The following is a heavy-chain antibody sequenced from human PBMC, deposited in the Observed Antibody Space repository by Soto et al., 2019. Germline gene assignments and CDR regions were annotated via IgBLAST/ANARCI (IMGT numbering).Heavy chain of an antibody. J-gene: IGHJ4*02. V-gene: IGHV3-11*01. CDR3: ERGAIFGVDEMPPFDY. D-gene: IGHD3-3*01. CDR2: ITSSGSTK. CDR1: GFTFSDYY. Sequence: QVQLVESGGGLVKAGGSLRLSCTASGFTFSDYYMSWIRQAPGKGLEWVSCITSSGSTKYYADSVKGRVTISRDNAKNSRYRKMDSLRAEDTAVYYCERGAIFGVDEMPPFDYWGQGTLVTVSS.